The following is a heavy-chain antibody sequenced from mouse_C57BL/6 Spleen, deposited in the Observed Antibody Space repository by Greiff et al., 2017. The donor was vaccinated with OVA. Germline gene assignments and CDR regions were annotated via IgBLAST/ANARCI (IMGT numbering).Heavy chain of an antibody. J-gene: IGHJ2*01. CDR2: INPNNGGT. CDR1: GYTFTDYN. Sequence: EVQVVESGPELVKPGASVKMSCKASGYTFTDYNMHWVKQSHGKSLEWIGYINPNNGGTSYNQKFKGKATLTVNKSSSTAYMELRSLTSEDSAVYYCARAPNGDGYWGQGTTLTVSS. V-gene: IGHV1-22*01. D-gene: IGHD4-1*01. CDR3: ARAPNGDGY.